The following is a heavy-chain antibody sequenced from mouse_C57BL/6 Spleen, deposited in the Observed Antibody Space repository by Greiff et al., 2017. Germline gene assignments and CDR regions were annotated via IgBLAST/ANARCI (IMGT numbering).Heavy chain of an antibody. D-gene: IGHD3-3*01. Sequence: QVPLQQSGAELARPGASVKLSCKASGYTFTSYGISWVKLRTGPGLEWIGESYPRSGNTYYNEKFQGKAPLTADKSSSTADMELRSVTSEDSAVYFCARRAEDAMDYWGQGTSVTVSS. CDR2: SYPRSGNT. CDR3: ARRAEDAMDY. CDR1: GYTFTSYG. J-gene: IGHJ4*01. V-gene: IGHV1-81*01.